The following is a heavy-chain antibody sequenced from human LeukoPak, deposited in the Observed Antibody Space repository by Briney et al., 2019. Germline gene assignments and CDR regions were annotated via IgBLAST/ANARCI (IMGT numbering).Heavy chain of an antibody. J-gene: IGHJ6*03. Sequence: SETLSLTCAVYGGSFSNYYWSWIRQPPGRGLEWIGEINDSGRTNYNPSLMSRVTVSVDTSKNQFSLRLTSVTATDTAVYYCARRWNYGRNYYIDVWGNGVTVTVSS. V-gene: IGHV4-34*01. CDR1: GGSFSNYY. CDR3: ARRWNYGRNYYIDV. CDR2: INDSGRT. D-gene: IGHD1-7*01.